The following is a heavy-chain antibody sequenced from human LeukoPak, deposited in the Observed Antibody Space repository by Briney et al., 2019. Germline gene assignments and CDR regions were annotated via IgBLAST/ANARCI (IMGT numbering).Heavy chain of an antibody. CDR3: AKVDPHDSSGYYYPDY. D-gene: IGHD3-22*01. J-gene: IGHJ4*02. CDR2: ICSDGST. V-gene: IGHV3-53*01. Sequence: GGSLRLSCADSGFTVSSNYMSWVRQAPGKGLEWVSVICSDGSTYYADSVKGRFTISRDNSKNTLYLQMNSLRAEDTAVYYCAKVDPHDSSGYYYPDYWGQGTLVTVSS. CDR1: GFTVSSNY.